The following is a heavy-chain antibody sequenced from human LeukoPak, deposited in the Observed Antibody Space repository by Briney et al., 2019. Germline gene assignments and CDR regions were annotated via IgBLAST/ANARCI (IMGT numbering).Heavy chain of an antibody. CDR2: INHSGST. D-gene: IGHD5-18*01. V-gene: IGHV4-34*01. J-gene: IGHJ4*02. Sequence: SETLSLTCAVYGGSFSGYYWSWIRQPPGKGLEWIGEINHSGSTNYNPSLKSRVTISVDTSKNQFSLKLSSVTAADTAVCYCASSSGYSYGLDYWGQGTLVTVSS. CDR1: GGSFSGYY. CDR3: ASSSGYSYGLDY.